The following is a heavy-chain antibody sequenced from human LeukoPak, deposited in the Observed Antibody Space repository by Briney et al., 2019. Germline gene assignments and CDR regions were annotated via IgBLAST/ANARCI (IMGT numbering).Heavy chain of an antibody. J-gene: IGHJ3*02. CDR3: ARGHYGLDI. D-gene: IGHD4-17*01. CDR1: GFTISSHW. V-gene: IGHV3-7*01. CDR2: INQDGSEK. Sequence: GGSLRLSCAASGFTISSHWMTWVRQTPGKGLEWVAHINQDGSEKNCVDSVTGRFTISRDNAKNSLYLQLNSLRAEDTALYYCARGHYGLDIWGQGTVVTVSS.